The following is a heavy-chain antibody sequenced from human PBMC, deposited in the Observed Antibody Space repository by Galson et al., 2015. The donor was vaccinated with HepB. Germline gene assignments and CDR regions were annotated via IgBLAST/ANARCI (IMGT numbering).Heavy chain of an antibody. D-gene: IGHD4-17*01. CDR1: GYIFTRYS. CDR3: ARRGERDGDYYGI. Sequence: SVKVSCKASGYIFTRYSISWLRQAPGQGLEWMGWISNFNGDTKYGQKFQGRITVTTDPSTSTAYMELRSLRSDDTAVYYCARRGERDGDYYGIWGQGTLVIVSS. CDR2: ISNFNGDT. J-gene: IGHJ4*02. V-gene: IGHV1-18*01.